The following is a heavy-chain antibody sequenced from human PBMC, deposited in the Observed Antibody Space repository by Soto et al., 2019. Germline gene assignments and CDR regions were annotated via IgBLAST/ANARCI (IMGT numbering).Heavy chain of an antibody. Sequence: QVQLVQSGAEVKKPGASVKVSCKASGYTFTGYYMHWVRQAPGQGLEWMGWINPNSGGTNDAQKFQGWVTMTRDTTISTAYRELSRLISDDTAVYYCARDRVGDFTIFGVGPNYYYGMDVWGQGTTVTVSS. J-gene: IGHJ6*02. CDR1: GYTFTGYY. CDR3: ARDRVGDFTIFGVGPNYYYGMDV. CDR2: INPNSGGT. V-gene: IGHV1-2*04. D-gene: IGHD3-3*01.